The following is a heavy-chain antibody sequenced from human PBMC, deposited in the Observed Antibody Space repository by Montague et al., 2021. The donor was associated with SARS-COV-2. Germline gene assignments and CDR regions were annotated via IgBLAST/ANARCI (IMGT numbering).Heavy chain of an antibody. V-gene: IGHV3-23*03. D-gene: IGHD3-3*01. CDR1: GFTFSSYA. Sequence: SLRLSCTASGFTFSSYAMNWVRQAPGKGLEWVSVIYSGGSSTYYSDSXKGRFTISRDNSKNTLYLQMNSLRAEDTAVYYCAKDVAIKHDFWSGYRYDAFDIWGQGTMVTVSS. J-gene: IGHJ3*02. CDR3: AKDVAIKHDFWSGYRYDAFDI. CDR2: IYSGGSST.